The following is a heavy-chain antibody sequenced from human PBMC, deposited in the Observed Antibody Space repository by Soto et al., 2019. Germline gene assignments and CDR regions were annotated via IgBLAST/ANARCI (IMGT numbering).Heavy chain of an antibody. V-gene: IGHV4-4*02. D-gene: IGHD6-13*01. CDR3: ARVDLSYSSSWGRQNWFDP. CDR1: GGSISSSNW. Sequence: PSETLSLTCAVSGGSISSSNWWSGVRQPPGKGLEWMGEIYHSGSTNYYPSLKSRVTISVDKSKNQFSLKLSSVTAADTAVYYCARVDLSYSSSWGRQNWFDPWGQGTLVTVSS. CDR2: IYHSGST. J-gene: IGHJ5*02.